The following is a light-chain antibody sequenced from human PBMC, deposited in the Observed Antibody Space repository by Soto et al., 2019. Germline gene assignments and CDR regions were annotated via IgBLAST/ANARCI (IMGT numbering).Light chain of an antibody. J-gene: IGLJ1*01. CDR1: SSDVGGYNY. V-gene: IGLV2-8*01. CDR3: SSYAGSPPYV. Sequence: QSALTQPPSASGSPGQSVTISCTGTSSDVGGYNYVSWYQQHPGKAPKLMISEVSKRPSGVPDRFSGSKSGNTASLTVSGPQAEDEADYNCSSYAGSPPYVSGTGTKLTAL. CDR2: EVS.